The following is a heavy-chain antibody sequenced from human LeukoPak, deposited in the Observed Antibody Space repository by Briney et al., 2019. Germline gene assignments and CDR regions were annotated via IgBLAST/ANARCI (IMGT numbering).Heavy chain of an antibody. CDR1: GYTFTDYY. CDR2: ISAYNGNT. D-gene: IGHD3-10*01. J-gene: IGHJ5*02. Sequence: ASVKVSCKASGYTFTDYYMHWVRQAPGQGLEWMGWISAYNGNTNYAQKLQGRVTMTTDTSTSTAYMELRSLRSDDTAVYYCARFRRVEPSDGSYYNRVNWFDPWGHGTLVTVSS. CDR3: ARFRRVEPSDGSYYNRVNWFDP. V-gene: IGHV1-18*04.